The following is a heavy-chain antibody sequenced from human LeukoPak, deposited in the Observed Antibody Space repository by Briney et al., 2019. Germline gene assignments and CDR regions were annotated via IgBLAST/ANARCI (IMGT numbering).Heavy chain of an antibody. D-gene: IGHD5-18*01. CDR3: AKSFGGSYGLNWYFDL. V-gene: IGHV3-23*01. CDR2: ISGSGGST. J-gene: IGHJ2*01. CDR1: GFTFSSYA. Sequence: QPGGSLRLSCAASGFTFSSYAMSWVRQASGKGLEWVSAISGSGGSTYYADSVKGRFTISRDNSKNTLYLQMNSLRAEDTAVYYCAKSFGGSYGLNWYFDLWGRGTLVTVSS.